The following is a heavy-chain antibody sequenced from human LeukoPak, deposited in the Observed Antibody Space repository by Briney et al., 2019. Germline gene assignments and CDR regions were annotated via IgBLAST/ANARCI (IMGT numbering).Heavy chain of an antibody. Sequence: ASVKVSCKASGYTFTSYYMHWVRQAPGQGLEWMGIINPSGGSTIYAQKFQGRVTMTEDTSTDTAYMELSSLRSEDTAVYYCATPHYYGSGSYGWFDPWGQGTLVTVSS. J-gene: IGHJ5*02. CDR3: ATPHYYGSGSYGWFDP. CDR1: GYTFTSYY. CDR2: INPSGGST. V-gene: IGHV1-46*01. D-gene: IGHD3-10*01.